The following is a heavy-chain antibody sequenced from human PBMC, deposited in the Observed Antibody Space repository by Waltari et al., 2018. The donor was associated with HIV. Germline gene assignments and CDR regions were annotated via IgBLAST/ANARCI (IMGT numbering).Heavy chain of an antibody. CDR3: ARDRKHDYGDYYYYYYYMDV. CDR2: IYYSGST. V-gene: IGHV4-59*01. D-gene: IGHD4-17*01. Sequence: QVQLQESGPGLVKPSETLSLTCTVSGGSISSYYWSWIRQPPGKGLEWIGYIYYSGSTNYNPSLKSRVTISVDTSKSQFSLKLSSVTAADTAVYYCARDRKHDYGDYYYYYYYMDVWGKGTTVTVSS. CDR1: GGSISSYY. J-gene: IGHJ6*03.